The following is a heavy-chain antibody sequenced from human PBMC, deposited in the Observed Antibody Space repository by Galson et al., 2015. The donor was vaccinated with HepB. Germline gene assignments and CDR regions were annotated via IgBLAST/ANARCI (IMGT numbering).Heavy chain of an antibody. V-gene: IGHV5-10-1*01. D-gene: IGHD2-2*02. J-gene: IGHJ5*02. CDR3: VRRTYTASSDWFDP. CDR2: LDPSDSYI. CDR1: GSSLTNYW. Sequence: QSGAEVKKPGESLRISCQGSGSSLTNYWINWVRQMPGKGLEWMGRLDPSDSYINYNPSFQGHVTISSDKSIDTAYLHWISLKAPHTATYYCVRRTYTASSDWFDPWGQGTLVTVSS.